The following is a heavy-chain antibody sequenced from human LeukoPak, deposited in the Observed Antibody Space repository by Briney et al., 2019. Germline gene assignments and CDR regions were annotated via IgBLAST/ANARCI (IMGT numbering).Heavy chain of an antibody. CDR1: GFTFSSYW. V-gene: IGHV3-74*01. J-gene: IGHJ4*02. CDR2: INSDGSST. Sequence: GGSLRLSCAASGFTFSSYWMSWVRQAPGKGLVWVSGINSDGSSTSYADSVKGRFTVSRDNSKNTLYLQMNSVRAEDTAVYYCVKESYQLGYFDYWGQGARVTVSS. D-gene: IGHD1-26*01. CDR3: VKESYQLGYFDY.